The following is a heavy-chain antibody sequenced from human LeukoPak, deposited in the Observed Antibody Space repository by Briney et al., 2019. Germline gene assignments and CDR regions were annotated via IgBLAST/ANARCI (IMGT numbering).Heavy chain of an antibody. CDR2: ISGSSSYT. V-gene: IGHV3-11*06. CDR3: AREGIAVAGPRGMDV. D-gene: IGHD6-19*01. Sequence: GGSLRLSCAASRFTFSDYYMTWIRQAPGKGLEWVSYISGSSSYTNFADSVKGRFTISRDNAKNSLYLQMDSLRAEDTAVYYCAREGIAVAGPRGMDVWGQGTTVTVSS. J-gene: IGHJ6*02. CDR1: RFTFSDYY.